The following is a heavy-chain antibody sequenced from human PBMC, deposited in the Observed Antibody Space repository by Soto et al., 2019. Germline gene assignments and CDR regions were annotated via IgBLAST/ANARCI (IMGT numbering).Heavy chain of an antibody. Sequence: KPSETLSLTCTVSGGSISSGGYYWSWIRQHPGKGLEWIGYIYYSGSTYYNPSLKSRVTFSVDTSENQFSLKLSSVTAADTAVYYCARDGYIGGGPFDYWGQGTLVTVSS. CDR2: IYYSGST. V-gene: IGHV4-31*03. D-gene: IGHD3-16*01. J-gene: IGHJ4*02. CDR3: ARDGYIGGGPFDY. CDR1: GGSISSGGYY.